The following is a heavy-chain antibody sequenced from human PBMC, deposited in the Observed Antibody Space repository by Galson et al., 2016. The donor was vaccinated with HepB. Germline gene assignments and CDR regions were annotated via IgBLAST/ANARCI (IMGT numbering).Heavy chain of an antibody. J-gene: IGHJ4*02. CDR2: ISGSGGGT. D-gene: IGHD3-22*01. V-gene: IGHV3-23*01. CDR3: ARDHYYYDVNGYYGLGY. CDR1: GFIFSSYT. Sequence: SLRLSCAASGFIFSSYTMDWVRQAPGKRLEWVSAISGSGGGTYYADSVKGRFTISRDNSKNTLYLQMNRLRPEDTAVYYCARDHYYYDVNGYYGLGYWGQGTLVTVSS.